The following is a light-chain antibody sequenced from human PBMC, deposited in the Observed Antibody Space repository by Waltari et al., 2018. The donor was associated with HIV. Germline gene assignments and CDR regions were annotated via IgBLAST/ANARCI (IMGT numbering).Light chain of an antibody. J-gene: IGKJ4*01. Sequence: EIVKTQSPATLSVSPGERATLSCRASQSIINNLAWYQHKPGQAPRLLISAASTRATGFPARFSGSGWGTEFTLTISSLQSEDSAVYYCQQYNNWPLTFGGGTKVEIK. CDR3: QQYNNWPLT. CDR1: QSIINN. CDR2: AAS. V-gene: IGKV3-15*01.